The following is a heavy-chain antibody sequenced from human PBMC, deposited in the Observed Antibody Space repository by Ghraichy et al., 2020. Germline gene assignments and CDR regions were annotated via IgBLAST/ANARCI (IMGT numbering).Heavy chain of an antibody. CDR1: GFTFSSYG. CDR2: ISYDGSNK. Sequence: GVLRLSCAASGFTFSSYGMHWVRQAPGKGLEWVAVISYDGSNKYYADSVKGRFTISRDNSKNTLYLQMNSLRAEDTAVYYCAKGMRDTAMVPYYYYYYMDVWGKGTTVTVSS. V-gene: IGHV3-30*18. D-gene: IGHD5-18*01. CDR3: AKGMRDTAMVPYYYYYYMDV. J-gene: IGHJ6*03.